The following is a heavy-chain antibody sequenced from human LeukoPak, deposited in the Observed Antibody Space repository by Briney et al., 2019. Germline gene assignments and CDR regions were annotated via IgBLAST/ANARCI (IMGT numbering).Heavy chain of an antibody. CDR1: GYTFTNYH. CDR2: INPNSGGT. J-gene: IGHJ4*02. D-gene: IGHD3-10*01. CDR3: ARDGSGSYYNAYYFDY. V-gene: IGHV1-2*02. Sequence: ASVKVSCKASGYTFTNYHMHWVRQAPGQGLDWMGWINPNSGGTNYEQKFQGRVTMTRDTSISTAYMELSRLRSDDTAVYYCARDGSGSYYNAYYFDYWGQGTLVTVSS.